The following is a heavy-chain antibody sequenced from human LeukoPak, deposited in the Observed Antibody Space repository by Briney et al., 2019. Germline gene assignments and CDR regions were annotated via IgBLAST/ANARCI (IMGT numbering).Heavy chain of an antibody. V-gene: IGHV3-21*01. CDR2: ISSSSSKI. D-gene: IGHD6-19*01. CDR3: ARDGFTVAVAGPDFYY. Sequence: GGTLRLSCAASGFTFSSYRMNWVSQAQGKGLEWVSSISSSSSKIYYADSVKGRLTISRENAKKSLYMQMNSLRSEDTAVYYCARDGFTVAVAGPDFYYWVQGTLVTVSS. CDR1: GFTFSSYR. J-gene: IGHJ4*02.